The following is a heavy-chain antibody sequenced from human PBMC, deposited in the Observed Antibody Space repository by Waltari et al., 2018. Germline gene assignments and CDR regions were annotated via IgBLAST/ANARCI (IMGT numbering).Heavy chain of an antibody. Sequence: EVQLVQSGVEVKKPGESLKISCQGSGYSFTTYWIGWVRQMPGKGLEWMGIIYPHTLDTRYSPSFQGQVTISADKSINTAYLQWSSLKASDTAMYYCARHGTLDDFWSGSKYFYGMDVWGLGTTVTVSS. J-gene: IGHJ6*02. CDR2: IYPHTLDT. V-gene: IGHV5-51*01. D-gene: IGHD3-3*01. CDR3: ARHGTLDDFWSGSKYFYGMDV. CDR1: GYSFTTYW.